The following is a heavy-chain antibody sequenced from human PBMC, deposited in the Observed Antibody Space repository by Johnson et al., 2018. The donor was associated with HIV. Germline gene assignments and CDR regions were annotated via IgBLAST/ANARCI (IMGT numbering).Heavy chain of an antibody. CDR2: ISYDGSNK. Sequence: QVQLVESGGGVVQPGRSLRLSCAASGFTFSSYAMHWVRQAPGKGLEWVAVISYDGSNKSYGDSVKGRFTISRDNSKNTLYVQMISLRAEDTAVYYCAKERSTYYNFWSGSAGNDAFDIWGQGTMVTVSS. CDR3: AKERSTYYNFWSGSAGNDAFDI. J-gene: IGHJ3*02. CDR1: GFTFSSYA. V-gene: IGHV3-30*04. D-gene: IGHD3-3*01.